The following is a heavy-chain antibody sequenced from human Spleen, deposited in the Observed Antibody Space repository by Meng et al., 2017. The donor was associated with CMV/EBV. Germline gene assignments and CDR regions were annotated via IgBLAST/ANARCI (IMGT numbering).Heavy chain of an antibody. V-gene: IGHV4-34*01. CDR3: ARGTRSDVIAARMNWFDP. CDR1: GGSFSGYY. J-gene: IGHJ5*02. CDR2: INHSGST. D-gene: IGHD6-6*01. Sequence: QVQLQPWGAGLLKPSETLSLTCAVYGGSFSGYYWSWIRQPPGKGLEWIGEINHSGSTNYNPSLKSRVTISVDTSKNQFSLKLSSVTAADTAVYYCARGTRSDVIAARMNWFDPWGQGTLVTVSS.